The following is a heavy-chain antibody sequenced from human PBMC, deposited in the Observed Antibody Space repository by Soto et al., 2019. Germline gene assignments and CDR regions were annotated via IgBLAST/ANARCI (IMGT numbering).Heavy chain of an antibody. D-gene: IGHD5-12*01. CDR1: GGSISSYY. CDR2: IYYSGST. J-gene: IGHJ4*02. Sequence: SETLSLTCTVSGGSISSYYWSWIRQPPGKGLEWIGYIYYSGSTNYNPSLKSRVTISVDTSKNQFSLKLSYVTAADTAVYYCARDCRDGYNCFDYWGQGTLVTVSS. CDR3: ARDCRDGYNCFDY. V-gene: IGHV4-59*01.